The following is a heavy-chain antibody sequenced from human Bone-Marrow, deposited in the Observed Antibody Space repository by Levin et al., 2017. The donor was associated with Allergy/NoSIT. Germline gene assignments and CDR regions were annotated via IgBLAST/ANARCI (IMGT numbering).Heavy chain of an antibody. CDR2: IYSDGAI. CDR3: AGGPRRSY. J-gene: IGHJ4*02. D-gene: IGHD3-16*01. Sequence: LSLPCAVSGFTVSNNYMSWVRQAPGKGLEWVSLIYSDGAIDYADSVRGRFTISRDNSKNTLFLQMNSLTGDDTAVYYCAGGPRRSYWGQGTLVTVSS. V-gene: IGHV3-53*01. CDR1: GFTVSNNY.